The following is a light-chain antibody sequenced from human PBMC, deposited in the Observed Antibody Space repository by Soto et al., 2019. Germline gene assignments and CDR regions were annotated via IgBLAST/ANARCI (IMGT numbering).Light chain of an antibody. V-gene: IGLV2-14*03. CDR2: DVS. CDR1: SSDVGGYNY. J-gene: IGLJ1*01. CDR3: CSFSSSSTPYV. Sequence: QSALTQPASVSGSPGQSITISCTGTSSDVGGYNYVSWYQHHPGKAPKLMIYDVSTRPSGVSSRFSASKSGDTASLTISGLQAEDDADYYCCSFSSSSTPYVFGTGTQLTVL.